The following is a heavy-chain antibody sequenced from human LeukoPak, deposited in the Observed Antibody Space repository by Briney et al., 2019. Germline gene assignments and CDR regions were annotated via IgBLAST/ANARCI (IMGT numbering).Heavy chain of an antibody. Sequence: SETLSLTCTVSGGSISSHYWNWIRQPPGKGLEWIGYIYYSGSTNYNPSLKSRVTISLDTSKSQFSLKLSSVTAADTAVYYRAREGSRWVDFDYWGQGTLVTVSS. V-gene: IGHV4-59*11. CDR2: IYYSGST. J-gene: IGHJ4*02. CDR3: AREGSRWVDFDY. D-gene: IGHD1-26*01. CDR1: GGSISSHY.